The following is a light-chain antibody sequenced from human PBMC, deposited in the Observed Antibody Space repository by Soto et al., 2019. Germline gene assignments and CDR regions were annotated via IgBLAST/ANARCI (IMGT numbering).Light chain of an antibody. J-gene: IGKJ2*01. CDR3: QQYDIWPPYT. Sequence: EVVMTQAPASLSASAGERVTLSCRGSQNIRSSLAWYQQRPGQAPRLLIYDASTRANGIPPRFSGGGSGTEFTVTISSLQSEDFAIYYCQQYDIWPPYTFGQGTKVDIK. V-gene: IGKV3-15*01. CDR1: QNIRSS. CDR2: DAS.